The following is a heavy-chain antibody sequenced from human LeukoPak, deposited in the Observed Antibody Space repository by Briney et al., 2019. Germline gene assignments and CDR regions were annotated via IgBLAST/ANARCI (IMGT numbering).Heavy chain of an antibody. Sequence: SETLSLTCTVSGGSISSYYWSWIRQPPGKGLEWIGYIYYSGSTNYNPSLKSRVTISVDTSKNQFSLKPSSVTAADTAVYYCARHWGQDYGDPFDYWGQGTLVTVSS. V-gene: IGHV4-59*08. J-gene: IGHJ4*02. CDR3: ARHWGQDYGDPFDY. D-gene: IGHD4-17*01. CDR1: GGSISSYY. CDR2: IYYSGST.